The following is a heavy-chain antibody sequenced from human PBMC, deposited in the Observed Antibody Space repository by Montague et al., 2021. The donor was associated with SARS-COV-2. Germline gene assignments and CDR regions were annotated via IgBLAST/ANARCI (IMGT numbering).Heavy chain of an antibody. CDR2: IYYSGST. V-gene: IGHV4-59*08. J-gene: IGHJ4*02. CDR1: GGSISSYY. Sequence: SETLSLTCTVSGGSISSYYWSWILQPPGKGLEWIGYIYYSGSTNYNPSLKSRVTISVDTSKNQFSLKLSSVTAADTAVYYCARQSGRLWGIAVAGAFDYWGQGTLVTVSS. CDR3: ARQSGRLWGIAVAGAFDY. D-gene: IGHD6-19*01.